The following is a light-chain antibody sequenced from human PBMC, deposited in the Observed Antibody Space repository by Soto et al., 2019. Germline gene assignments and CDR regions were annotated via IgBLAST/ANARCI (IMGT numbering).Light chain of an antibody. V-gene: IGKV1-5*01. CDR1: QTVNTW. CDR3: QQYDSYSSGP. Sequence: DIQMTQSPSTLSASVGDRVTITCRATQTVNTWLASYQQQTAKAPKVLIFDDASLKAAGPPSFSGSGSAREFTTIISNLQPDDFATYYCQQYDSYSSGPFGQGTKVDI. J-gene: IGKJ1*01. CDR2: DDA.